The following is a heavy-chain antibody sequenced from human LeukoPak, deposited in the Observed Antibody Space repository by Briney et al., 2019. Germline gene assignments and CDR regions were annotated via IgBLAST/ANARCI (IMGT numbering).Heavy chain of an antibody. D-gene: IGHD4-23*01. CDR3: AKSLVRWAFDR. Sequence: GGSLRLSCIASGFTFSSYDMSWVRQAPGKGLEWVSSLTTDGAATEYADSVKGRFTISRDNSKNTLYLQMNSLRAEDTALYYCAKSLVRWAFDRWGQGTPVTVSS. J-gene: IGHJ4*02. CDR2: LTTDGAAT. V-gene: IGHV3-23*01. CDR1: GFTFSSYD.